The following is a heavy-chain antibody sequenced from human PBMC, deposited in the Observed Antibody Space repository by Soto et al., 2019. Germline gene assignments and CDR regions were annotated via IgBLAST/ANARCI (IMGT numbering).Heavy chain of an antibody. V-gene: IGHV4-30-4*01. CDR2: IYYSGST. D-gene: IGHD4-17*01. CDR3: ARDHGDHSYYYYGMDV. CDR1: GGSISSGDYY. Sequence: QVQLQESGPGLVKPSQTLSLTCTVSGGSISSGDYYWSWIRQPPGKGLEWIGYIYYSGSTYYNPSLKSRVTISVDTSKNQFSLKLSSVTAADTAVYYCARDHGDHSYYYYGMDVWGQGTTVTVSS. J-gene: IGHJ6*02.